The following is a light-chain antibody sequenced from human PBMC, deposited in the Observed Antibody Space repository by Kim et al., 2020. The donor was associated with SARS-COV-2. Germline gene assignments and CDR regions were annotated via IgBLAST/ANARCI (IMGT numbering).Light chain of an antibody. Sequence: IQLTQSPSFLSASVGDRVSIICRASQDINNNLVWYQQKPGKAPKLLIYGASTLQSGVPSRFSGSGSGTEFTLTISSLQPEDFATYHCQHFNSFPPTFGGGTKVYIK. J-gene: IGKJ4*01. CDR2: GAS. CDR3: QHFNSFPPT. V-gene: IGKV1-9*01. CDR1: QDINNN.